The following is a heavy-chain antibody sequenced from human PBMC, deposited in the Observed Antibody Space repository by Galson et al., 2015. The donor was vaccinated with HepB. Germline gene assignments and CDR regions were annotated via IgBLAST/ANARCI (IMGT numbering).Heavy chain of an antibody. D-gene: IGHD3-9*01. CDR2: ISSGSSTV. J-gene: IGHJ6*02. V-gene: IGHV3-48*02. CDR1: GFPFSDYS. Sequence: LRLSCAASGFPFSDYSMNWVRQAPGKGLEWVSYISSGSSTVHYVDSVKGRFTISRDNAKNSLYLQMNSLRDEDTAVYYCARDRVPGYYKRYDHYGMDVWGQGTTVTVSS. CDR3: ARDRVPGYYKRYDHYGMDV.